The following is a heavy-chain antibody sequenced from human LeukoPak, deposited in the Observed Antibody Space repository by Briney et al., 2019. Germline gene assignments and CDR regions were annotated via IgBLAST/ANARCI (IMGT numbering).Heavy chain of an antibody. CDR1: GGSISSGGYY. Sequence: SQTLSLTCTVSGGSISSGGYYWSWIRQHPGKGLEWIGYIYYSGSTNYNPSLKSRVTISVDTSKNQFSLKLSSVTAADTAVYYCARAYYDFWSGYYKGAYFDYWGQGTLVTVSS. CDR2: IYYSGST. J-gene: IGHJ4*02. D-gene: IGHD3-3*01. V-gene: IGHV4-31*03. CDR3: ARAYYDFWSGYYKGAYFDY.